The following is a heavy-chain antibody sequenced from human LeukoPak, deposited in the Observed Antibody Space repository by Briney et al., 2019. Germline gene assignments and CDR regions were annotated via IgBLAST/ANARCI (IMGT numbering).Heavy chain of an antibody. CDR2: FDPEDGET. CDR3: ATQKTEYDILTGLTHNWFDP. V-gene: IGHV1-24*01. Sequence: GASVKVSCKVSGYPLTELSMHWVRQAPGKGLEWMGGFDPEDGETIYAQKFQGRVTMTEDTSTDTAYMELSSLRSEDTAVYYCATQKTEYDILTGLTHNWFDPWGQGTLVTVSS. J-gene: IGHJ5*02. D-gene: IGHD3-9*01. CDR1: GYPLTELS.